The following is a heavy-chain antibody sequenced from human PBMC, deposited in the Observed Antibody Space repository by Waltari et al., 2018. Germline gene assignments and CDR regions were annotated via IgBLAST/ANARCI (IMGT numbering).Heavy chain of an antibody. D-gene: IGHD2-8*02. J-gene: IGHJ4*02. Sequence: QVQLVESGGGVVQPGKSLRLSCSASGFSFSGFSMPWVRQAPGKGLEWVAVITYDGKHKDYADAVKGRFTISRDNSKNTVYLQMNILRLQDTAVYYCASDPSRLSTPGGYFDNWGQGTLVTVSS. CDR3: ASDPSRLSTPGGYFDN. CDR2: ITYDGKHK. V-gene: IGHV3-30*03. CDR1: GFSFSGFS.